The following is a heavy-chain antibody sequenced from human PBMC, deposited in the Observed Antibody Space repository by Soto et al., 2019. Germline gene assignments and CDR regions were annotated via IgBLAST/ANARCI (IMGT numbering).Heavy chain of an antibody. CDR3: AKDFAHTIYCSSTSCPPKPDYYYYYGMDV. V-gene: IGHV3-30*18. CDR1: GFTFSSYG. J-gene: IGHJ6*02. Sequence: QVQLVESGGGVVQPGRSLRLSCAASGFTFSSYGMHWVRQAPGKGLEWVAVISYDGSNKYYADSVKGRFTISRDNFKNTLYLQMNGLRAEDTAGYYCAKDFAHTIYCSSTSCPPKPDYYYYYGMDVWGQGTTVTVSS. D-gene: IGHD2-2*01. CDR2: ISYDGSNK.